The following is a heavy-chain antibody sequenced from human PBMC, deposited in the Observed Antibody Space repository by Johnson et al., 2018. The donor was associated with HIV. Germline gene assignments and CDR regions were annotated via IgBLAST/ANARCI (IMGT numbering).Heavy chain of an antibody. J-gene: IGHJ3*01. V-gene: IGHV3-64*01. CDR1: GFTFNNYA. Sequence: VQLVESGGGLVQPGGSPRLSCAASGFTFNNYAMHWVRQAPGRGLESVAAISSNGGSTYYGNSVKGRFNISRDNSKKTLYLQLASLTVEDMTVYYCASVVSVSYYSLDAFDVWGQGTMVTVSS. CDR2: ISSNGGST. D-gene: IGHD1-26*01. CDR3: ASVVSVSYYSLDAFDV.